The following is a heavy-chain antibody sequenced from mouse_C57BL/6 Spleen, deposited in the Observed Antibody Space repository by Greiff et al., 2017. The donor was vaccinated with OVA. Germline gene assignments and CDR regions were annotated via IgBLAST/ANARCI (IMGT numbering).Heavy chain of an antibody. CDR1: GYSITSGYD. CDR2: ISYSGST. J-gene: IGHJ1*03. V-gene: IGHV3-1*01. Sequence: EVQGVESGPGMVKPSQSLSLTCTVTGYSITSGYDWHWIRHFPGNKLEWMGYISYSGSTNYNPSLKSRISITHDTSKNHFFLKLNSVTTEDTATYYCARDKDYGSNWYFDVWGTGTTVTVSS. CDR3: ARDKDYGSNWYFDV. D-gene: IGHD1-1*01.